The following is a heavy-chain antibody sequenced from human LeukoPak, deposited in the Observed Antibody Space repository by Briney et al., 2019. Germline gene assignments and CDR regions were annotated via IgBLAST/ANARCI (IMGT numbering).Heavy chain of an antibody. Sequence: GGSLRLSCAASGFTFSNYAMSWVRQAPGEGLEWVSDISGSGGSTYYADSVKGRFTISRDNSKNTLYLQMNSLRAEDTAVYYCAKGSTMYYYDSSGYSDYYMDVWGKGTTVTVSS. CDR2: ISGSGGST. CDR3: AKGSTMYYYDSSGYSDYYMDV. J-gene: IGHJ6*03. CDR1: GFTFSNYA. V-gene: IGHV3-23*01. D-gene: IGHD3-22*01.